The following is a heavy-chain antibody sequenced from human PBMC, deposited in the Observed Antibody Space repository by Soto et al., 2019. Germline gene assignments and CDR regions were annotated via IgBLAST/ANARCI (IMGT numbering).Heavy chain of an antibody. CDR1: GFTFSSYG. CDR2: ISYDGSNK. J-gene: IGHJ6*02. CDR3: AKDQSVATIKGNGMDV. V-gene: IGHV3-30*18. Sequence: LRLSCAASGFTFSSYGMHWVRQAPGKGLEWVAVISYDGSNKYYADSVKGRFTISRDNSKNTLYLQMNSLRAEDTAVYYCAKDQSVATIKGNGMDVWGQGTTVTVSS. D-gene: IGHD5-12*01.